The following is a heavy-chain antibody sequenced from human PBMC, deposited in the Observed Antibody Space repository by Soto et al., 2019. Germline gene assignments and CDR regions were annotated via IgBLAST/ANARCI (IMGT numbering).Heavy chain of an antibody. Sequence: GGSLRLSCAASGFTLSSYGMHWVRQAPGKGLEWVAVIWYDGSNKYYADSVKGRFTISRDNSKNTLYLQMNSLRAEDTAVYYCARGLVFDYDILTGYRYYYGMDVWGQGTTVTVSS. J-gene: IGHJ6*02. V-gene: IGHV3-33*01. CDR2: IWYDGSNK. CDR3: ARGLVFDYDILTGYRYYYGMDV. D-gene: IGHD3-9*01. CDR1: GFTLSSYG.